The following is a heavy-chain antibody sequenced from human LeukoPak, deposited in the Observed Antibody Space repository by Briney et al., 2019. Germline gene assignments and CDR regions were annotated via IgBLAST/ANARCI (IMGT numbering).Heavy chain of an antibody. J-gene: IGHJ3*02. CDR1: GGSVSSGTYY. V-gene: IGHV4-39*07. Sequence: SETLSLTCTVSGGSVSSGTYYWSWIRQPPGKGLEWIGEINHSGSTNYNPSLKSRVTISVDTSKNQFSLKLSSVTAADTAVYYCARVQADYGDYGDAFDIWGQGTMVTVSS. CDR2: INHSGST. CDR3: ARVQADYGDYGDAFDI. D-gene: IGHD4-17*01.